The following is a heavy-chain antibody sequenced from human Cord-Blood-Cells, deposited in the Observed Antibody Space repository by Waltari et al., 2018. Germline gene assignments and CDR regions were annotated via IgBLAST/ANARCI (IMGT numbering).Heavy chain of an antibody. J-gene: IGHJ3*02. D-gene: IGHD3-10*01. CDR1: GYSFTSYW. V-gene: IGHV5-51*01. CDR2: IYPGDSDT. CDR3: ARHYYGSGSYYNAFDI. Sequence: EVQLVQSGAEVKKPGESLKISCKGSGYSFTSYWIGWVRQMPRKGLEWMGIIYPGDSDTRYSPSSQGQVTISADKSISTAYLQWSSLKASDTAMYYCARHYYGSGSYYNAFDIWGQGTMVTVSS.